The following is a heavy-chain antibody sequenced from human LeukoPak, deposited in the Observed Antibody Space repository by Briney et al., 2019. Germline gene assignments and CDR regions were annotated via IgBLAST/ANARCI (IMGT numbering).Heavy chain of an antibody. CDR1: GFTVNGNY. Sequence: PGGSLRLSCAASGFTVNGNYMSWVRQAPGKGLEWVSVIYSGGDIAYADSVKGRFTISSDTSQNKLYLHMNSLRVEGTAVYYCAGGTDFWSGYCFDSWDQGTLVTVSS. V-gene: IGHV3-53*01. CDR2: IYSGGDI. CDR3: AGGTDFWSGYCFDS. J-gene: IGHJ4*02. D-gene: IGHD3-3*01.